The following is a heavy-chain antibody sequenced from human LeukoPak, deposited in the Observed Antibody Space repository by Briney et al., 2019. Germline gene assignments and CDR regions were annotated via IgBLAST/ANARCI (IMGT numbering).Heavy chain of an antibody. Sequence: PGGSLRLSCEASGFSFSSHTMHWVRQAPGKGLEWVAVISYDGSNKNYTDSVKGRFTISRDNSKNTLYLQVNSLRAEDTAVYYCARECYSSGWNREFYFDFWGQGTLVTVSS. CDR1: GFSFSSHT. CDR2: ISYDGSNK. CDR3: ARECYSSGWNREFYFDF. J-gene: IGHJ4*02. V-gene: IGHV3-30-3*01. D-gene: IGHD6-19*01.